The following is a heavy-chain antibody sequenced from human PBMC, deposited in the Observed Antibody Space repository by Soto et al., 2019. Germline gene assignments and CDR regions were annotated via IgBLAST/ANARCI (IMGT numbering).Heavy chain of an antibody. Sequence: SVKVSCKASGGTFSSYAISWVRQAPGQGLEWMGGIIPIFGTANYAQKFQGRVTITADESTSTAYMELSSLRSEDTAVYYCARDRRAVVAATLDYWGQGTLVTVSS. V-gene: IGHV1-69*13. CDR2: IIPIFGTA. J-gene: IGHJ4*02. D-gene: IGHD2-15*01. CDR1: GGTFSSYA. CDR3: ARDRRAVVAATLDY.